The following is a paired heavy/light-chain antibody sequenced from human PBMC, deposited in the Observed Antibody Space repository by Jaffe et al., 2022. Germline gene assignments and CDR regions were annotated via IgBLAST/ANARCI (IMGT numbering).Light chain of an antibody. CDR1: QNIKY. Sequence: DIQMTQSPSSLSASVGDRVTITCRASQNIKYLNWYQQKPGQAPKLLIYAASSFQIGVPSRFSGSGSGTDFTLTITSLQPEDFATYYCQQSDYAPLTFGGGTKVEIK. CDR3: QQSDYAPLT. J-gene: IGKJ4*01. V-gene: IGKV1-39*01. CDR2: AAS.
Heavy chain of an antibody. D-gene: IGHD6-19*01. Sequence: EAQLAESGGGLVQPGGSLRLSCAGSGFTYMTWVRQAPGKGLEWVANIDGEGREKFYVDSVKGRFTISRDNAKNSLYLQMNSLRVEDTAIYYCSGGSGWESGYWGQGTLVTVSS. V-gene: IGHV3-7*01. CDR1: GFTY. J-gene: IGHJ4*02. CDR2: IDGEGREK. CDR3: SGGSGWESGY.